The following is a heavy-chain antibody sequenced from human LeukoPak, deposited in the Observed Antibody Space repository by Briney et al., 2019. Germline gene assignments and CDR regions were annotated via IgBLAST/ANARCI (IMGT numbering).Heavy chain of an antibody. CDR1: GFTFNSYW. Sequence: GGSLRLSCAASGFTFNSYWMSWVRLAPGKGLEWVANIRQDGNEKYYMDSVKGRFTISRDNAKNSLYLQMNSLRAEDTAVYYCAKEIWPTVTTPGRTYFDYWGQGALVTVSS. J-gene: IGHJ4*02. D-gene: IGHD4-17*01. V-gene: IGHV3-7*01. CDR2: IRQDGNEK. CDR3: AKEIWPTVTTPGRTYFDY.